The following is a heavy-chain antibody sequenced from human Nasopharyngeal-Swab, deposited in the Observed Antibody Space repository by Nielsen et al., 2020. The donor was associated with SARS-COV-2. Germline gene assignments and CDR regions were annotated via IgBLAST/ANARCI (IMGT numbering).Heavy chain of an antibody. V-gene: IGHV4-59*08. CDR3: ARLYISPRRFDP. D-gene: IGHD2-2*02. CDR1: GGSISSYY. CDR2: IYYSGST. Sequence: SETLSLTCTVSGGSISSYYWGWIRQPPGKGLEWIGYIYYSGSTNYNPSLKSRVTISVDTSKNQFSLKLSSVTAADTAVYYCARLYISPRRFDPWGQGTLVTVSS. J-gene: IGHJ5*02.